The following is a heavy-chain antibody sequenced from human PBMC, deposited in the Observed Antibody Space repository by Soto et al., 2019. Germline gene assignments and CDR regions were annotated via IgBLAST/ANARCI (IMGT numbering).Heavy chain of an antibody. V-gene: IGHV3-48*03. D-gene: IGHD5-18*01. Sequence: VQLVESGGGLVQPGGSLRLSCAASGFTFSSYEMNWVRQAPGKGLEWVSYISSSGSTIYYADSVKGRFTISRDNAKNSLYLQMNSLRAEDTAVYYCARSGSIQLWSEDSYWYFDLWGRGTLVTVSS. CDR3: ARSGSIQLWSEDSYWYFDL. J-gene: IGHJ2*01. CDR2: ISSSGSTI. CDR1: GFTFSSYE.